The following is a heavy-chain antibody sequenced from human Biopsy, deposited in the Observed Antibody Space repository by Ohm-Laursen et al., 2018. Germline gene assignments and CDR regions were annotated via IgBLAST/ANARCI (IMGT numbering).Heavy chain of an antibody. J-gene: IGHJ6*02. CDR3: ARVPAYPSIDGYYGLDL. CDR2: INPNSGNA. Sequence: SVKVSCKASGHTFAGYYLHWVRQAPGHGLEWMGWINPNSGNANYAQSFQGRLTVTRDTSITTAYMELTSLTSDDTAIYYCARVPAYPSIDGYYGLDLWGQGTTVIVSS. CDR1: GHTFAGYY. V-gene: IGHV1-2*02. D-gene: IGHD3-9*01.